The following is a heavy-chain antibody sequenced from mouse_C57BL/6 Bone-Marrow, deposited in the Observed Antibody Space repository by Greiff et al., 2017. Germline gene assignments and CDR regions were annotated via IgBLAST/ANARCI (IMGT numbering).Heavy chain of an antibody. J-gene: IGHJ4*01. V-gene: IGHV14-4*01. CDR1: GFNIKDDY. Sequence: EVQLVESGAELVRPGASVKLSCTASGFNIKDDYMHWVKQRPEQGLEWIGWIDPENGDTEYASKFQGKATITADTSSNTAYLQLSSLTSEDTAVYYCTTTMAYAMDYWGQGTSVTVSS. CDR3: TTTMAYAMDY. CDR2: IDPENGDT. D-gene: IGHD1-1*02.